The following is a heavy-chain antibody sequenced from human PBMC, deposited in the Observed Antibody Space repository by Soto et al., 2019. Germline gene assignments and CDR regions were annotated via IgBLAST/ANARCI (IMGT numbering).Heavy chain of an antibody. Sequence: ASVKVSCKASGYTFTSYGISWVRQAPGQGLEWMGWISAYNGNTNYAQKLQGRVTMTTDTSTSTAYMELRSLRSDDTAVYYCALNNHSKNRNTKRGGIYYGMDVWGQGTTVTVSS. CDR2: ISAYNGNT. CDR1: GYTFTSYG. V-gene: IGHV1-18*01. CDR3: ALNNHSKNRNTKRGGIYYGMDV. J-gene: IGHJ6*02. D-gene: IGHD3-16*02.